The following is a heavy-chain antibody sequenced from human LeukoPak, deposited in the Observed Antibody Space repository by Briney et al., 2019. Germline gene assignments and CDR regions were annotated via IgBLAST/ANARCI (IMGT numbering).Heavy chain of an antibody. J-gene: IGHJ3*02. V-gene: IGHV4-59*08. Sequence: SETLSFTCTVSGGSIISYYWSWIRQPPGKGLERIGYIYYNGRTTYHPSLTRRVTISVDTSNNQFSLNLSSVSAADTAVYYCARHGGTPAINDAFDIWGQGTMVTVSS. D-gene: IGHD1/OR15-1a*01. CDR2: IYYNGRT. CDR3: ARHGGTPAINDAFDI. CDR1: GGSIISYY.